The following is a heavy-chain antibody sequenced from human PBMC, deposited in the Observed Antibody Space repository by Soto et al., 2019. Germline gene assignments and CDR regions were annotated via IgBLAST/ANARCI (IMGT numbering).Heavy chain of an antibody. Sequence: ASVKVSCKASGYTFTSYAMHWVRQAPGQRLEWMGWISAYNGNTNYAQKLQGRVTMTTDTSTSTAYMELRSLRSDDTAVYYCARDRLYMVRGVIIKDYSDYWGQGTLVTVSS. D-gene: IGHD3-10*01. J-gene: IGHJ4*02. CDR1: GYTFTSYA. CDR2: ISAYNGNT. V-gene: IGHV1-18*01. CDR3: ARDRLYMVRGVIIKDYSDY.